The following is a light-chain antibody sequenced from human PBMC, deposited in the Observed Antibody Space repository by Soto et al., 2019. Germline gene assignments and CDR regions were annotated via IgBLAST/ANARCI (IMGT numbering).Light chain of an antibody. J-gene: IGKJ5*01. CDR1: HSVSNH. CDR2: DAS. Sequence: EIVLTQSPATLSLSPGERATLSCRASHSVSNHLGWYQQKPGQAPRLLIYDASNRATAIPARFSGSGSGTDFTLTISSLEPEDFAVYYCQKSGTFGQGTRLEIK. CDR3: QKSGT. V-gene: IGKV3-11*01.